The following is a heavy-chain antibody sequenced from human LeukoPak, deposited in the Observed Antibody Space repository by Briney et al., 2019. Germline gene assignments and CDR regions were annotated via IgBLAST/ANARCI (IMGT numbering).Heavy chain of an antibody. J-gene: IGHJ3*01. CDR1: GFTFNNYA. CDR3: AKVFVTALTTSAFDV. CDR2: ISASGGST. D-gene: IGHD4-11*01. Sequence: TGGSLRLSCAASGFTFNNYAMSWVRQAPGKGLEWVSAISASGGSTHYADSVKGRFTISRDNSKNTLYPQMDSLSAEDTAVYYCAKVFVTALTTSAFDVWGQGTMVTVSS. V-gene: IGHV3-23*01.